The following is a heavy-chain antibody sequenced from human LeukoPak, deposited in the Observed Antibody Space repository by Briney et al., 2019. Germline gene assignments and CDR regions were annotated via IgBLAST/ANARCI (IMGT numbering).Heavy chain of an antibody. CDR3: ARADRGHFASAY. CDR1: GGSFSGYF. CDR2: IHHSGSP. J-gene: IGHJ4*02. Sequence: SETLSLTCAVYGGSFSGYFWTWIRQTPGKGLERIGEIHHSGSPRYNPSLKSRVTITVDTSRNQFSLKLRSVTAADTAVYFCARADRGHFASAYWGQGTLVTVSS. V-gene: IGHV4-34*01. D-gene: IGHD3-10*01.